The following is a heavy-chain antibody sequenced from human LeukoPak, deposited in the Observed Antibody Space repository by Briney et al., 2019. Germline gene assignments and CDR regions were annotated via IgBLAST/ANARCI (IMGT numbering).Heavy chain of an antibody. CDR3: TSWGYFDWQSRYYYYCYGMDV. J-gene: IGHJ6*04. V-gene: IGHV3-49*04. Sequence: GGSLRLSCTASGFTFGDNAMSWVRQAPGKGLEWVGFIRSKAYGGTTEYAASVKGRFTISRDDSKSIAYLQMNSLKTEDTAVYYCTSWGYFDWQSRYYYYCYGMDVWGKGTTVTVSS. CDR2: IRSKAYGGTT. CDR1: GFTFGDNA. D-gene: IGHD3-9*01.